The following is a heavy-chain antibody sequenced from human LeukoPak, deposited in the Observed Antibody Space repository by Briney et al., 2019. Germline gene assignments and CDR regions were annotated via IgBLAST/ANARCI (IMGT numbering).Heavy chain of an antibody. CDR2: IYYSGST. Sequence: SETLSLTCNVSGGSISSYYWSWIRQPPGKGLEWIGYIYYSGSTNYNPSLKSRVTISVDTSKNQFSLKLSSVTAADTAVYYCARGDGGNSLDFDYWGQGTLVTVSS. V-gene: IGHV4-59*01. J-gene: IGHJ4*02. D-gene: IGHD4-23*01. CDR3: ARGDGGNSLDFDY. CDR1: GGSISSYY.